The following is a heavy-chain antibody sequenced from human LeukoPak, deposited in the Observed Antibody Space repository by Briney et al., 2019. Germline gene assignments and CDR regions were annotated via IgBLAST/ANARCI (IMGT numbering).Heavy chain of an antibody. CDR3: ARTAEASSGYSY. CDR2: VYPGDSDT. Sequence: GESLKISCKGSGYTFTSYWIGWVRQMPGKGLEWMGIVYPGDSDTRYSPSFQGQVTISVDKSINTAYLQWSSLKASDTAMYYCARTAEASSGYSYWGQGTLVTVSS. V-gene: IGHV5-51*01. CDR1: GYTFTSYW. D-gene: IGHD3-22*01. J-gene: IGHJ4*02.